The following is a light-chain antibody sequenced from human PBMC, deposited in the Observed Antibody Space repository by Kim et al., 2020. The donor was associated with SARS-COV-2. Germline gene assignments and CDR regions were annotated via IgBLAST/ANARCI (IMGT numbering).Light chain of an antibody. CDR3: HQYYSTPPYT. J-gene: IGKJ4*01. CDR2: WAS. V-gene: IGKV4-1*01. Sequence: DIVMTQSPDSLAVSLGERATINCKSSQSILYTSNNKNYLAWYQQKPGQSPKLLIYWASTRESGVPDRFSGSGSGTDFTLTISSLQAEDVAVYYCHQYYSTPPYTFGGGTKVDIK. CDR1: QSILYTSNNKNY.